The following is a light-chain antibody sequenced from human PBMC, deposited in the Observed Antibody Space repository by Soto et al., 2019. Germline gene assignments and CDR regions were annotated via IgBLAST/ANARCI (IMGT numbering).Light chain of an antibody. CDR2: DDN. V-gene: IGLV1-51*01. CDR3: GTWDTSLSVGV. J-gene: IGLJ2*01. Sequence: QSVLTQPPSVSAAPGQKVIISCSGSHSNIGKNFLSWYQQFPGTAPKLLIYDDNKRPSGIPDRFSGSKSGTSATLGITGLQTGDEADYYCGTWDTSLSVGVFGGGTKLTVL. CDR1: HSNIGKNF.